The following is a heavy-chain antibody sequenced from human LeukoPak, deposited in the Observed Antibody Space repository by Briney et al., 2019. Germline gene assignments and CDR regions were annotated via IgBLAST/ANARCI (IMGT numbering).Heavy chain of an antibody. V-gene: IGHV1-46*01. CDR3: ARESTHYYGSGSYYRTTPSELDY. Sequence: ASVKVSCKASGYTFTSYYMHWVRQAPGQGLEWMGIINPSGGSTSYAQKFQGRVTITRDTSTSTVYMELSSLRSEDTAVYYCARESTHYYGSGSYYRTTPSELDYWGQGTLVTVSS. D-gene: IGHD3-10*01. CDR1: GYTFTSYY. CDR2: INPSGGST. J-gene: IGHJ4*02.